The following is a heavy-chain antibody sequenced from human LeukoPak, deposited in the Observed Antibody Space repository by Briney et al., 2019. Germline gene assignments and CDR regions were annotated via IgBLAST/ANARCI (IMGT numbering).Heavy chain of an antibody. CDR3: TRDEGATVATYRFDF. V-gene: IGHV3-7*01. J-gene: IGHJ4*02. D-gene: IGHD4-23*01. Sequence: PGGSLRLSCEASGFDFRNYYMSWVRQAPGKGVEWLANIKYDGTYTNYKDSAKGRLTLSRDNAKNSVYLQMNSLRAEDTAVYYCTRDEGATVATYRFDFWGRGTLVTVSS. CDR1: GFDFRNYY. CDR2: IKYDGTYT.